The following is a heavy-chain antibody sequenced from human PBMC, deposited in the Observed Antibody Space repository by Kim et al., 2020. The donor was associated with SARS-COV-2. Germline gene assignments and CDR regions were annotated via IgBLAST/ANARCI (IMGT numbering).Heavy chain of an antibody. J-gene: IGHJ4*02. CDR1: GFNFASYW. V-gene: IGHV3-74*01. CDR3: VRERGSVAFDY. CDR2: INDDGTST. D-gene: IGHD1-26*01. Sequence: GGSLRLSCPASGFNFASYWMHWVRQAPGKGLVWVSRINDDGTSTSYADSVKGRFTISRDNAKNTLYLEMNSLRAEDTAVYYCVRERGSVAFDYWGPGSLV.